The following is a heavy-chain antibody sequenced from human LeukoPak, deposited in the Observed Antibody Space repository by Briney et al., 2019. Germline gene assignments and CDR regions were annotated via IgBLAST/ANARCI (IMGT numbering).Heavy chain of an antibody. J-gene: IGHJ6*03. CDR2: ISAYNGNT. CDR1: GYTFTSYG. D-gene: IGHD3-16*01. V-gene: IGHV1-18*01. Sequence: ASVKVSCKASGYTFTSYGISWVRQAPGQGLEWMGWISAYNGNTNYAQKLQGRVTMTTDTSTSTAYMELRSLRSDDTAVYYRARDGITFGGVTNYYYYMDVWGKGTTVTISS. CDR3: ARDGITFGGVTNYYYYMDV.